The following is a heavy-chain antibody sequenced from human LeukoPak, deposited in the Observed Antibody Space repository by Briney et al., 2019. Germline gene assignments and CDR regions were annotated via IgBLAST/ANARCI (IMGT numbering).Heavy chain of an antibody. CDR3: AREDLASTDY. Sequence: GGSLRLSCAASGFTFSGYGMHWVRQVPSKGLEWLSVIRYDGTGKYYADSVKGRFTISRDNSKNTLYLQMNSLTAEDTAVYYCAREDLASTDYWGQGTLVTVSS. CDR1: GFTFSGYG. CDR2: IRYDGTGK. V-gene: IGHV3-33*01. J-gene: IGHJ4*02.